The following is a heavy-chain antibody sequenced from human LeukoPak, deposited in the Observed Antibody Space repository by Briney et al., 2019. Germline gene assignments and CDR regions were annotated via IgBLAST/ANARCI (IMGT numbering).Heavy chain of an antibody. J-gene: IGHJ4*02. Sequence: GGSLRASCAASGFTFTKYAMSWVRQAPGKGLEWVSAISGSGATSYYANSVKGRFTISRDDSKNTMYLQMNSLRAEDAAVYYCAKGGDGSCYSYLDYWGQGILVTVSS. V-gene: IGHV3-23*01. CDR2: ISGSGATS. D-gene: IGHD2-15*01. CDR1: GFTFTKYA. CDR3: AKGGDGSCYSYLDY.